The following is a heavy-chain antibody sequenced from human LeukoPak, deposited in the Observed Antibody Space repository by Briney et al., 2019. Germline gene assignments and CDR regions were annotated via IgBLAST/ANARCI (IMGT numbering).Heavy chain of an antibody. V-gene: IGHV3-7*01. J-gene: IGHJ4*02. D-gene: IGHD6-19*01. CDR3: ARYIYSSGWCFDY. Sequence: GGSLRPSCAASGFTFSSYWMSWVRQAPGKGLEWVANIKQDGSEKYYVDSVKGRFTISRDNAKNSLYLQMNSLRAEDTAVYYCARYIYSSGWCFDYWGQGTLVTVSS. CDR2: IKQDGSEK. CDR1: GFTFSSYW.